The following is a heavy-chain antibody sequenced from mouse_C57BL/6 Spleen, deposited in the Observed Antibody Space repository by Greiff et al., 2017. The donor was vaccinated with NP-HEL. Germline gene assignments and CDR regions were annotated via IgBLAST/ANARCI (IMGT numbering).Heavy chain of an antibody. J-gene: IGHJ3*01. CDR2: IRNKANGYTT. V-gene: IGHV7-3*01. D-gene: IGHD2-2*01. Sequence: EVQLVESGGGLVQPGGSLSLSCAASGFTFTDYYMSWVRQPPGKALEWLGFIRNKANGYTTEYSASVKGRFTISRANSQSIFYLQMNALRAEDSATYYCANSLSTMVTRAFAYWGQGTLVTVSA. CDR1: GFTFTDYY. CDR3: ANSLSTMVTRAFAY.